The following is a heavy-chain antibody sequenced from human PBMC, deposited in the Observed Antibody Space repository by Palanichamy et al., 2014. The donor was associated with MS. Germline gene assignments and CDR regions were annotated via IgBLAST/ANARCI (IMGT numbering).Heavy chain of an antibody. CDR3: AKPQWLDYYWYFDL. J-gene: IGHJ2*01. CDR1: GFTLSSYA. CDR2: ISGSGGST. Sequence: EVQLVESGGGLVQPGGSLRLSCAASGFTLSSYAMSWVRQAPGKGLEWVSSISGSGGSTYYADSVKGRFTISRDNSKNTLYLQMNTLRAEDTAVYYCAKPQWLDYYWYFDLWGRGTLVTVSS. V-gene: IGHV3-23*04. D-gene: IGHD6-19*01.